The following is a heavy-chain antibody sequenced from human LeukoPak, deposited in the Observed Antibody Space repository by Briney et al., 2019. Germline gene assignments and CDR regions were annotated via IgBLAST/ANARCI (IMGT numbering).Heavy chain of an antibody. Sequence: GASVKVSCKVSGYTLTELSMHWVRQAPGKGLEWMGGSDLEDGETIYAQKFQGRVTMTEDTSTDTAYMELSSLRSEDTAVYYCATGWELPRGNWFDPWGQGTLVTVSS. J-gene: IGHJ5*02. CDR2: SDLEDGET. V-gene: IGHV1-24*01. D-gene: IGHD1-26*01. CDR3: ATGWELPRGNWFDP. CDR1: GYTLTELS.